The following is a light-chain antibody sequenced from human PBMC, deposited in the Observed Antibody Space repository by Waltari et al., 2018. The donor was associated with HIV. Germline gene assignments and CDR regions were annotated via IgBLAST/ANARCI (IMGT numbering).Light chain of an antibody. CDR1: SSDVGSYNL. V-gene: IGLV2-23*02. Sequence: QSALTQPASVSGSFGQSITISCTGTSSDVGSYNLVSWYQYHPGKAPKLIIYEVSKLPSGVSNRFSGSKSGNTASLTVSGLQADDEAHYYCCSYARSGIPFGGGTKLTVL. CDR2: EVS. J-gene: IGLJ2*01. CDR3: CSYARSGIP.